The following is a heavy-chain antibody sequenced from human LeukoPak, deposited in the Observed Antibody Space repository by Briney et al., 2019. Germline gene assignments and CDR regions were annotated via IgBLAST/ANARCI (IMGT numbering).Heavy chain of an antibody. D-gene: IGHD3-10*01. CDR2: INPNSGGT. V-gene: IGHV1-2*02. J-gene: IGHJ4*02. Sequence: ASVKVSCKASGYTFTGYYMHWVRQAPGQGLEWMGWINPNSGGTNYAQKFQGRVTMTRDTSISTAYMELSRLRSDDTAVYYCARGLLWFGEPLDYWGQGTLVTVSS. CDR1: GYTFTGYY. CDR3: ARGLLWFGEPLDY.